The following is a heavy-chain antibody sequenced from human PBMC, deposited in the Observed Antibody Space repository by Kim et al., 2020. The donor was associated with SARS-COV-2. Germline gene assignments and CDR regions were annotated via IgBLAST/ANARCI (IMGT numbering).Heavy chain of an antibody. CDR3: ASESVYCSSTSCPSGYFDY. V-gene: IGHV3-30-3*01. CDR2: ISYDGSNK. D-gene: IGHD2-2*01. Sequence: GRSLRLSCAASGFTFRSYAMHWVRQAPGKGLEWLAVISYDGSNKYYADSVKGRFTISRDNSKNTLYLQMNSLRAEDTAVYYCASESVYCSSTSCPSGYFDYWGQGTLVTVSS. J-gene: IGHJ4*02. CDR1: GFTFRSYA.